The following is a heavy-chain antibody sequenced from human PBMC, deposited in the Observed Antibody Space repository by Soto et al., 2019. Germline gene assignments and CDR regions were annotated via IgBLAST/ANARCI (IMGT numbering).Heavy chain of an antibody. CDR3: SRGILV. CDR2: ISYGGST. CDR1: GGSINSGDYC. D-gene: IGHD5-18*01. Sequence: QVQLQESGPGLVKPSQTLSLTCTVSGGSINSGDYCWSWIRQHPGKGLDWIGCISYGGSTSYNPSLKSRVTISADTSKNQFSLKLTSVTAAYTAVYYCSRGILVWGQGALITVSS. J-gene: IGHJ4*02. V-gene: IGHV4-31*03.